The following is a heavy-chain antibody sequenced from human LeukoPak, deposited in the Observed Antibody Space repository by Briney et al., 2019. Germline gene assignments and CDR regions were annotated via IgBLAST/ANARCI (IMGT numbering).Heavy chain of an antibody. CDR2: IDPSDSYT. V-gene: IGHV5-10-1*01. CDR1: GYSFTSYW. D-gene: IGHD3-10*01. J-gene: IGHJ4*02. Sequence: PGESLKISCKGSGYSFTSYWIGWLRQMPGKGLEWMGKIDPSDSYTNYNPSFQGHVTMSVDKSISTTYLQWSSLKASDTAIYYCARRGGSELDYWGQGTRVTVSS. CDR3: ARRGGSELDY.